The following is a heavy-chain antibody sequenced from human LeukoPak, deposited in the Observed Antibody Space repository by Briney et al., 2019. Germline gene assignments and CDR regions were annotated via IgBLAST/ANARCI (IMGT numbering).Heavy chain of an antibody. CDR1: GFIFTDFH. J-gene: IGHJ4*02. Sequence: ASVRVSCKAPGFIFTDFHLHWVRQAPGQGLEWMGDINLRNGQFKFAQKFQGRATMTRNPPISTVYVDLSGLTPDDTAVYYCARDPQYTYGYPTYDYWGQGTLVTVSS. D-gene: IGHD2-2*03. CDR2: INLRNGQF. V-gene: IGHV1-2*02. CDR3: ARDPQYTYGYPTYDY.